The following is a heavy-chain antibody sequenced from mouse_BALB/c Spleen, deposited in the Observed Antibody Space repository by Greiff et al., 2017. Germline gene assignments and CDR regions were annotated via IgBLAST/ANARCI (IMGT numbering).Heavy chain of an antibody. D-gene: IGHD1-1*01. CDR2: IWGGGST. CDR3: ARNTNYYGSSPYFDY. CDR1: GFSLSRYS. V-gene: IGHV2-6-4*01. J-gene: IGHJ2*01. Sequence: VKLMESGPGLVAPSQSLSITCTVSGFSLSRYSVHWVRQPPGKGLEWLGMIWGGGSTDYNSALKSRLSISKDNSKSQVFLKMNSLQTDDTAMYYCARNTNYYGSSPYFDYWGQGTTLTVSS.